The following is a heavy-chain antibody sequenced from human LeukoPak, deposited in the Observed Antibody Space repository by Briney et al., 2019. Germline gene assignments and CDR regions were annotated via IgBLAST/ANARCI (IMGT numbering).Heavy chain of an antibody. CDR1: GFTFSSYS. Sequence: YPGGSLRLSCAASGFTFSSYSMNWVRQAPGKGLEWVSYISSSSSTIYYADSVKGRFTISRDNSKNTMYLQMNSLRAEDTAVYYCARKGDSYGYDWFDPWGQGTLVTVSS. D-gene: IGHD5-18*01. J-gene: IGHJ5*02. CDR2: ISSSSSTI. V-gene: IGHV3-48*01. CDR3: ARKGDSYGYDWFDP.